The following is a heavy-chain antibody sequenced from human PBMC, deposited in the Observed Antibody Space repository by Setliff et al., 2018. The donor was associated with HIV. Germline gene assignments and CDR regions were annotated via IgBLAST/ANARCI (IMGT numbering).Heavy chain of an antibody. D-gene: IGHD2-8*01. J-gene: IGHJ4*01. CDR3: ARKHLHCTDGVCYTETFDY. CDR2: LHSSGST. CDR1: GASVSNHY. V-gene: IGHV4-59*02. Sequence: PSDTLSLTCTVSGASVSNHYWSWIRQLPGKGLELIGSLHSSGSTSYNPSLKSRVTTSVDTSKNQFSLRLRSVTAADTAVYYCARKHLHCTDGVCYTETFDYWGHGMLVTVSS.